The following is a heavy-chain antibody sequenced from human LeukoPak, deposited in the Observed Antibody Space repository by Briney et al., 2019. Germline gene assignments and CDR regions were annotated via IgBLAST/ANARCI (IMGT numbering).Heavy chain of an antibody. Sequence: PSETLSLTCTVSGGSISSYYWSWIRQPPGKGLEWIGYIYYSGSTNYNPSLKSRVTISVDTSKNQFSLKLSSVTAADTAVYYCARVGDQGGVFPYWGQGTLVTVSS. CDR1: GGSISSYY. CDR2: IYYSGST. CDR3: ARVGDQGGVFPY. V-gene: IGHV4-59*01. D-gene: IGHD3-16*01. J-gene: IGHJ4*02.